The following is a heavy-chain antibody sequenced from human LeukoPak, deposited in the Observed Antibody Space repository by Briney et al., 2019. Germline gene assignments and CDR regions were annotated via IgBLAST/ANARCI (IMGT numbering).Heavy chain of an antibody. CDR1: GGSVSTYY. CDR3: ARTTPHGSADY. V-gene: IGHV4-59*08. J-gene: IGHJ4*02. CDR2: IHYTGTT. Sequence: PSETLSLTCTVSGGSVSTYYWSWIRQLPGKGLEWIAYIHYTGTTNYNPSLKSRVSISLDTSKNHFSLELSSVTAADTAVYYCARTTPHGSADYWGQGTLVTVSS. D-gene: IGHD1-26*01.